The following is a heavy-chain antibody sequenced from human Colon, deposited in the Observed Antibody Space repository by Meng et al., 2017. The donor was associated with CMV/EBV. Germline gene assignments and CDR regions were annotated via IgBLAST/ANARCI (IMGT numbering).Heavy chain of an antibody. CDR1: GFAFSDYY. V-gene: IGHV3-11*01. D-gene: IGHD6-19*01. J-gene: IGHJ4*02. CDR3: ARGVIAVGQRHYFDH. Sequence: GESLKISCAASGFAFSDYYMGWMRQVPGQGLEWVSYITHSGANKFYADSVKGRFTISRDNANSSLFLQLNSLRAEDTAVYYCARGVIAVGQRHYFDHWGQGTLVTVSS. CDR2: ITHSGANK.